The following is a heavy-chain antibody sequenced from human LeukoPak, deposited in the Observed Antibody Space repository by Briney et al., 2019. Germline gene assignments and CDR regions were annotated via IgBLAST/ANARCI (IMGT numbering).Heavy chain of an antibody. Sequence: ETLSLTCTVSGGSISSYYWSWVRQAPGKGLEWVSVISGSGGSTSYADSVKGRFTISRDNSKNTLYLQMNSLRAEDTAVYYCAKDNSAVVARGGDYWGQGTLVTVSS. V-gene: IGHV3-23*01. CDR1: GGSISSYY. CDR2: ISGSGGST. D-gene: IGHD2/OR15-2a*01. J-gene: IGHJ4*02. CDR3: AKDNSAVVARGGDY.